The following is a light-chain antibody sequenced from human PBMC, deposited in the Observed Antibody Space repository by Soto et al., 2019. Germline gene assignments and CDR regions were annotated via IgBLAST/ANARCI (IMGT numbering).Light chain of an antibody. CDR3: QQYDNLPRT. CDR1: QDISNY. V-gene: IGKV1-33*01. J-gene: IGKJ2*01. CDR2: DAS. Sequence: DIQMTQSPSSLSASVGDSVTITCQASQDISNYLNWYQQKPGKAPKLLIYDASNLETGVPSRFIGSGSGTDFTFTISRLQPEDIATYYCQQYDNLPRTFGQGTKLEIK.